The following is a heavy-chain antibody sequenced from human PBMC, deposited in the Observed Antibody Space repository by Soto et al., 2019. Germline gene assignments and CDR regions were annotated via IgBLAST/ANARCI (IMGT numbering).Heavy chain of an antibody. CDR1: GGSVSSGSYY. CDR2: IYHSGST. V-gene: IGHV4-61*01. J-gene: IGHJ5*02. CDR3: ARHSDYDAALSWFDP. Sequence: QVQLQESGPGLVRPSETLSLTCTVSGGSVSSGSYYWTWIRQPPGKGLEWIGYIYHSGSTNYNPSLKSRVTISVDKSKSQLSLNLRSVTAADSAVYFCARHSDYDAALSWFDPWGQGILVTVSS. D-gene: IGHD5-12*01.